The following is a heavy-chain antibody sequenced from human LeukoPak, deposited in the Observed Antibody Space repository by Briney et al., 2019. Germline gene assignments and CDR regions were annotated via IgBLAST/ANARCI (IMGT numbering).Heavy chain of an antibody. CDR3: ARSHSAVRFDY. CDR2: INPNSGGT. D-gene: IGHD6-19*01. V-gene: IGHV1-2*02. CDR1: GYTFTSYA. Sequence: GASVKVSCKASGYTFTSYAMNWVRQAPGQGLEWMGWINPNSGGTNYAQKFQGRVTMTRDTSISTAYMELSRLRSDDTAVYYCARSHSAVRFDYWGQGTLVTVSS. J-gene: IGHJ4*02.